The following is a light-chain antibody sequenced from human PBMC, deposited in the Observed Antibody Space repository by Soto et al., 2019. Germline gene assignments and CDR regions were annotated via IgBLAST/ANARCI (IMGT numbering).Light chain of an antibody. CDR3: QYQGT. J-gene: IGKJ4*01. CDR1: QSVGRRY. Sequence: PGERATLSCRASQSVGRRYLAWYQQKPGQAPMLLIYDTSERASDIPDRFSGSGSGTDFTFTISRLVPEDFAVYYCQYQGTFGGGTQVEIK. CDR2: DTS. V-gene: IGKV3-20*01.